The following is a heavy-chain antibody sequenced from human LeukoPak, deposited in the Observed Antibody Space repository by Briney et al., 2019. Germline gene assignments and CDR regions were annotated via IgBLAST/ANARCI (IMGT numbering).Heavy chain of an antibody. D-gene: IGHD5-18*01. CDR2: IRYDGSNK. CDR1: GFTFSSYG. CDR3: AKRGTVHVVDTAMAGGLSFDY. J-gene: IGHJ4*02. V-gene: IGHV3-30*02. Sequence: GGTLRLSCAASGFTFSSYGMNWVRQAPGKGLEWVAFIRYDGSNKYYADSVKGRFTISRDNSKNTLYLQMNSLRAEDTAVYYCAKRGTVHVVDTAMAGGLSFDYWGQGTLVTVSS.